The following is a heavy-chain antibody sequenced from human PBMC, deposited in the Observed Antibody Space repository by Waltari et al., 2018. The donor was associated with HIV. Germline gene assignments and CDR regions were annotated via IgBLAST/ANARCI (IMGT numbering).Heavy chain of an antibody. CDR2: IYYGGST. CDR3: ARVKVATMGEGGLFDY. V-gene: IGHV4-31*03. CDR1: GGSISSGGYY. Sequence: HVQLQESGPGLVKPSQTLSLTCTVSGGSISSGGYYWSWIRQHPGKGLEWIGYIYYGGSTNNNPSLKSRVTRSVDTSKNQFSLKLSSVTAADTAVYYCARVKVATMGEGGLFDYWGQGTLVTVSS. J-gene: IGHJ4*02. D-gene: IGHD5-12*01.